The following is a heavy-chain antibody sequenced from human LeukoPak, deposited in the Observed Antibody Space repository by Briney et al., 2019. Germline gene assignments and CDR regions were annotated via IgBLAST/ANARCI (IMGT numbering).Heavy chain of an antibody. CDR3: ARDVVGSLDY. CDR2: IKGDESAR. Sequence: GGSLRLSCAASGFTFSSYWMAWVRKAPGKGLEWVANIKGDESARHQADSVKGRFTISRDNTRSSLHLQMTNLRGDDTAVYYCARDVVGSLDYWGQGTLVTVSS. CDR1: GFTFSSYW. J-gene: IGHJ4*02. V-gene: IGHV3-7*01. D-gene: IGHD1-26*01.